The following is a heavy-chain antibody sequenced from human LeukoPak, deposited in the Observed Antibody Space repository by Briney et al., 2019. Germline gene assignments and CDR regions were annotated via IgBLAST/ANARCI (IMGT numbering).Heavy chain of an antibody. Sequence: GGSLRLSCAASGFTFTGFWMHWVRQAPGKGLVWVSRINSDGSSRNYADSVKGRFTISRDNAKKTLYLQMNSLRAEDTAVYYCASVVGGYYPPVDAFGMWGQGTMVTVSS. CDR1: GFTFTGFW. J-gene: IGHJ3*02. CDR3: ASVVGGYYPPVDAFGM. CDR2: INSDGSSR. D-gene: IGHD3-3*01. V-gene: IGHV3-74*01.